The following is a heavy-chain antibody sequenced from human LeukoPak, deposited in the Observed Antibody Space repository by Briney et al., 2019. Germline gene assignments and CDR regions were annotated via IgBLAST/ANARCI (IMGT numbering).Heavy chain of an antibody. CDR2: IGGSGGST. CDR1: GFTFSSYA. CDR3: AKDLAYYVTGNYYGMDV. J-gene: IGHJ6*02. D-gene: IGHD1-14*01. V-gene: IGHV3-23*01. Sequence: PERSLGLSCAASGFTFSSYAMSWVRQAPGKGLEWVSVIGGSGGSTYYVDSVKGRFTISRDNSKNTLYLQMNSLRAEDTAVYYCAKDLAYYVTGNYYGMDVWGQGTTVTVSS.